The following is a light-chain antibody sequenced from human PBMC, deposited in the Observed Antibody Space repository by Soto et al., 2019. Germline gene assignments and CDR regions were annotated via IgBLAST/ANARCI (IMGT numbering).Light chain of an antibody. CDR3: QQVNSYPQT. V-gene: IGKV1-9*01. CDR2: AAF. Sequence: SKLTHSPSSLSASILDRFTIXLRASQGIGTYLAWYQQKPGKAPKLLIYAAFTLHSGVPARFSGSRSGTDFTLTISSLQPEDFATYYCQQVNSYPQTFGQGTRLEI. CDR1: QGIGTY. J-gene: IGKJ5*01.